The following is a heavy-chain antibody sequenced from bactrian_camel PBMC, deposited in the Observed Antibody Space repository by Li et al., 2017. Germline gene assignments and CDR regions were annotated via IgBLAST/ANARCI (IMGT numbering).Heavy chain of an antibody. CDR1: GYYTNDHYC. Sequence: HVQLVESGGGSVQAGGSLRLACASSGYYTNDHYCMAWFRQVPGKEREYVAVIDSTGSARFADSVKGRFTVSRDNAKNTVYLQMNSLKPEDTAMYYCAARGPYCYTKLSVRDFTYWGQGTQVTVS. D-gene: IGHD2*01. V-gene: IGHV3S60*01. J-gene: IGHJ6*01. CDR2: IDSTGSA. CDR3: AARGPYCYTKLSVRDFTY.